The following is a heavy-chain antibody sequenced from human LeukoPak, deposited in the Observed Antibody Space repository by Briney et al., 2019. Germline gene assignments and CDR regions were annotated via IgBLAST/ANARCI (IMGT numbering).Heavy chain of an antibody. CDR1: GFTFSSYG. CDR3: VNLKIATLGTNG. CDR2: IRYDGSNK. J-gene: IGHJ4*02. D-gene: IGHD6-13*01. V-gene: IGHV3-30*02. Sequence: GGSLRLSCAASGFTFSSYGMHWVRQAPGKGLEWVAFIRYDGSNKYYADSVKGRFTISRDNSKNTLYLQMNSLRAEDTAVYYCVNLKIATLGTNGWGQGTLVTVSS.